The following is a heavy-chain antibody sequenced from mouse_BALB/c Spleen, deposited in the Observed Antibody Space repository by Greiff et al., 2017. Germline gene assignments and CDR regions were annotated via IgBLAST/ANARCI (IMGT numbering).Heavy chain of an antibody. CDR1: GYAFSSSW. CDR3: ARFSSYDFDY. CDR2: IYPGDGDT. Sequence: VKLVESGPELVKPGASVKISCKASGYAFSSSWMNWVKQRPGQGLEWIGRIYPGDGDTNYNGKFKGKATLTADKSSSTAYMQLSSLTSVDSAVYFCARFSSYDFDYWGQGTTLTVSS. D-gene: IGHD1-1*01. J-gene: IGHJ2*01. V-gene: IGHV1-82*01.